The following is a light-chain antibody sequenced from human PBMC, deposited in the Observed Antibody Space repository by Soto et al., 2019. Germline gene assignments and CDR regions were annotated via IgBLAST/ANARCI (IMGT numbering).Light chain of an antibody. CDR2: GAS. CDR3: QQYNSWPPLT. CDR1: QSVSSN. V-gene: IGKV3-15*01. Sequence: EIVMTQSPATLSVSPGERATLSCRASQSVSSNLAWYQQKPGQAPRLLIYGASTRATGIPARFSGSGSGTEFTLTISSLQSEDLAVYYCQQYNSWPPLTFSGVTKVEIK. J-gene: IGKJ4*01.